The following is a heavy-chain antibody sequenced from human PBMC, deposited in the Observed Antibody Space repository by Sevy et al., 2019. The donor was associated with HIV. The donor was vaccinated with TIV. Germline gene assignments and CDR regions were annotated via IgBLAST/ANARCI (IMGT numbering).Heavy chain of an antibody. CDR1: GFTFSNYA. CDR3: ARDESGIADY. V-gene: IGHV3-30-3*01. CDR2: ISYDGSNK. D-gene: IGHD6-13*01. J-gene: IGHJ4*02. Sequence: GGSLRLSCAASGFTFSNYAMHWVRQAPGKGLEWVAVISYDGSNKYYADSVKGRFTISRDNSKNTLYLQMNSLRAEDTAVYYCARDESGIADYWGQGTLVTVSS.